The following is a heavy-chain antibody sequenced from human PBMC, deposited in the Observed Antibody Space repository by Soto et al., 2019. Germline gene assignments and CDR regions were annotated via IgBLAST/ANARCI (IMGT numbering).Heavy chain of an antibody. CDR2: INHSGST. D-gene: IGHD6-13*01. V-gene: IGHV4-34*01. Sequence: SETLSLTCAVYGGSFSGYYWSWIRQPPGKGLEWIGEINHSGSTNHNPSLKSRVTISVDTSKNQFSLKLSSVTAADTAVYYCARGGEQQLFGYYYYYGMDVWGQGTTVTVSS. J-gene: IGHJ6*02. CDR1: GGSFSGYY. CDR3: ARGGEQQLFGYYYYYGMDV.